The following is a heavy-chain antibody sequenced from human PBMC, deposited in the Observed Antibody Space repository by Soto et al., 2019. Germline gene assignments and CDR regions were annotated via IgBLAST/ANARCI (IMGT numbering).Heavy chain of an antibody. D-gene: IGHD2-2*01. V-gene: IGHV1-69*02. CDR2: VIPILGMA. CDR3: ARGGAVVVPGAVDRHNWFDP. Sequence: QVQLVQSGAEVKKPGSSVKVSCEASGGTFSSYSFSWVRQAPGQGLEWMGRVIPILGMANYAQKFQGRVTITADKPTSPDYRELSSLRSEDTAVYYCARGGAVVVPGAVDRHNWFDPWGQGTLVTVSS. J-gene: IGHJ5*02. CDR1: GGTFSSYS.